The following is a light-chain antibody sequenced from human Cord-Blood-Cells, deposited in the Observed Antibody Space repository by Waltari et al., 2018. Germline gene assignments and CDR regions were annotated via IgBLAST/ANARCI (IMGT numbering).Light chain of an antibody. CDR2: WAS. Sequence: RATINCKSSQSVLYSSNNKNYLAWYQQKPGQPPKLLIYWASTRESGVPDRFRGSGSGTDFTLTISSLQAEDVAVYYCQQYYSTPLTFGGGTKVEIK. CDR1: QSVLYSSNNKNY. CDR3: QQYYSTPLT. J-gene: IGKJ4*01. V-gene: IGKV4-1*01.